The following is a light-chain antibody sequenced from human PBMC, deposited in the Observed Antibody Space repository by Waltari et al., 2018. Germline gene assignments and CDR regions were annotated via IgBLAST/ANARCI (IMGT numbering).Light chain of an antibody. J-gene: IGLJ2*01. V-gene: IGLV2-14*01. Sequence: QSALTQPASVSGSPGQSSTISVTGTSTDVGGYNFFSWYQQHPGKAPKLMIYAVSKRPSGVSNRFSGSKSGNTASLTISGLQAEDEADYYCSSYTSSSTLVVFGGGTKLTVL. CDR1: STDVGGYNF. CDR3: SSYTSSSTLVV. CDR2: AVS.